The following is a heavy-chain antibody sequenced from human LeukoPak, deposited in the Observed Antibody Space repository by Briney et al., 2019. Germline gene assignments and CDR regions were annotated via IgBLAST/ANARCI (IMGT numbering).Heavy chain of an antibody. J-gene: IGHJ4*02. V-gene: IGHV3-21*01. CDR1: GFTFSSYS. CDR2: ISSSSSYI. D-gene: IGHD2-15*01. CDR3: ASGNYCSGGSCRDY. Sequence: GGSLRLSCAASGFTFSSYSMNWVRQAPGKGLEWVSSISSSSSYIYYADSVKGRFTISRDNAKNSLYLQMNSLRAEDTAVYYCASGNYCSGGSCRDYWGQGTLVTVSS.